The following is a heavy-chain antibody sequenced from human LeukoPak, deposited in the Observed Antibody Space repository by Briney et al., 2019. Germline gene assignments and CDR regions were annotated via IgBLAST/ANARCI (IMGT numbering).Heavy chain of an antibody. Sequence: GGSLRLSCAASGFTFSSYGMHWVRQAPGKGLEWVAFIRYDGSNKYYADSVKGRFTISRDNSKNTLYLQMNSLRAEDTAVYYCAREGSLGRNLPFDYWGQGTLVTVSS. V-gene: IGHV3-30*02. CDR1: GFTFSSYG. CDR3: AREGSLGRNLPFDY. D-gene: IGHD3-10*01. J-gene: IGHJ4*02. CDR2: IRYDGSNK.